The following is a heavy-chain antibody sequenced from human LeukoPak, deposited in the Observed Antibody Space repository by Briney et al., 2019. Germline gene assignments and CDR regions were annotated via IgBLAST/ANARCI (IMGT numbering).Heavy chain of an antibody. CDR3: ARRADSSWYEV. D-gene: IGHD6-13*01. Sequence: GESLKISCKGSGYSFTNYWTGWVRQMPGKGLEWMGIIYPGDSDTRYSPSFQGQVTISADKSISTAYLQWSSLKASDTAMYYCARRADSSWYEVWGQGTLVTVSS. CDR1: GYSFTNYW. CDR2: IYPGDSDT. J-gene: IGHJ4*02. V-gene: IGHV5-51*01.